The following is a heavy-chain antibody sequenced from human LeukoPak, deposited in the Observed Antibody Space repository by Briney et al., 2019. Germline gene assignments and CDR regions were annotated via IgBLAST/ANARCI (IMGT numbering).Heavy chain of an antibody. V-gene: IGHV1-8*01. CDR2: MNPNSGNT. D-gene: IGHD5-18*01. CDR3: ARDNGGTAMAYYYYYYMDV. CDR1: GYTFTSYD. J-gene: IGHJ6*03. Sequence: ASVKVSCKASGYTFTSYDINWVRQATGQGLEWMGWMNPNSGNTGYAQKFQGRVTMTRNTSISTAYMELSSLRSEDTAVHYCARDNGGTAMAYYYYYYMDVWGKGTTVTISS.